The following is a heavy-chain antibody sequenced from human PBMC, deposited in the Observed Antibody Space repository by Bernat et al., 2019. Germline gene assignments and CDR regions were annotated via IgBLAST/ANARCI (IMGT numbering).Heavy chain of an antibody. D-gene: IGHD6-6*01. Sequence: EVQLVESGGGLVQPGGSLRLSCAASGFTFSSYSMNWVRQAPGKGLEWVSYISSSSSTIYYAYSVKGRFTISRDNAKNSLYLHMNSLRAEDTAVYYCARGAYSSSPRLGLSWYFDLWGRGTLVTVSS. V-gene: IGHV3-48*01. CDR3: ARGAYSSSPRLGLSWYFDL. CDR1: GFTFSSYS. CDR2: ISSSSSTI. J-gene: IGHJ2*01.